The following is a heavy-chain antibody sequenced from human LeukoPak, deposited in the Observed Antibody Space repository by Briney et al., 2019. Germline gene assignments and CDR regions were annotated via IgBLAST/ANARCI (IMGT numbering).Heavy chain of an antibody. CDR1: GYIFTGYF. D-gene: IGHD2/OR15-2a*01. Sequence: ASVKVPCKASGYIFTGYFMHWVRQAPGQGLEWMGWINPTSGGTSYAQKFQGRVTMTRDTSISTAYMELTRLRSDDTAVYYCARAKEYSTLGDWFDAWGQGTLVTVSA. CDR3: ARAKEYSTLGDWFDA. V-gene: IGHV1-2*02. J-gene: IGHJ5*02. CDR2: INPTSGGT.